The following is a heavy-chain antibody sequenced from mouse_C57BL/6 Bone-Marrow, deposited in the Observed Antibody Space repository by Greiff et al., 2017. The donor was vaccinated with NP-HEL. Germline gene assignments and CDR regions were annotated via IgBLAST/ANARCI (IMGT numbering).Heavy chain of an antibody. D-gene: IGHD2-3*01. CDR2: ISSGSSTI. CDR3: ARFDGYYGFAY. Sequence: EVQRVESGGGLVKPGGSLKLSCAASGFTFSDYGMHWVRQAPEKGLEWVAYISSGSSTIYYADTVKGRFTISRDNAKNTLFLQMTSLRSEDTAMYYCARFDGYYGFAYWGQGTLVTVSA. V-gene: IGHV5-17*01. J-gene: IGHJ3*01. CDR1: GFTFSDYG.